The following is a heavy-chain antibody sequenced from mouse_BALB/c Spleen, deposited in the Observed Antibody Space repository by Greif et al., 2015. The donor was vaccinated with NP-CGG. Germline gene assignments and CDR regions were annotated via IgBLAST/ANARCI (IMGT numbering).Heavy chain of an antibody. V-gene: IGHV5-6-4*01. CDR3: TREDDGYYGY. Sequence: EVQLVESGGGLVKPGGSLKLSCAASGFTFRSYTMSWVRQTPEKRLEWVATISSGGSYTYYPDSVKGRFTISRDNAKNTLYLQMSSLKSEDTAMYYCTREDDGYYGYWGQGTTLTVSS. CDR2: ISSGGSYT. CDR1: GFTFRSYT. D-gene: IGHD2-3*01. J-gene: IGHJ2*01.